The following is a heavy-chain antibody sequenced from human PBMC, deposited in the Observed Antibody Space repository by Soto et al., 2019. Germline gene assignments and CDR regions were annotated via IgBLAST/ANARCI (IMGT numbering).Heavy chain of an antibody. Sequence: QVQLVQSGAEVKKPGSSVKVSCKASGGTFSSYAISWVRQAPGQGLEWMGGIIPIFGTANYAQKFQGRVTTTADESTSTAYMELSSLRSEDTAVYYCARDPGTAAAGMGAFDIWGQGTMVTVSS. D-gene: IGHD6-13*01. V-gene: IGHV1-69*01. CDR2: IIPIFGTA. CDR1: GGTFSSYA. J-gene: IGHJ3*02. CDR3: ARDPGTAAAGMGAFDI.